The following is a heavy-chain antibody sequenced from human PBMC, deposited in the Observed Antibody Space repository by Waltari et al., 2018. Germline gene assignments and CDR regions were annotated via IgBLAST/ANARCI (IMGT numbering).Heavy chain of an antibody. Sequence: QVQLQESGPGLVKPSETLSLTCAVSGYSISSGYAWGWIRQPPGKGLEWIGSIYHSGSTYYNPSLKSRVTISVDTSKNQFSLKLSSVTAADTAVYYCARSGSNNWNYDYWGQGTLVTVSS. CDR2: IYHSGST. CDR3: ARSGSNNWNYDY. J-gene: IGHJ4*02. CDR1: GYSISSGYA. D-gene: IGHD1-20*01. V-gene: IGHV4-38-2*01.